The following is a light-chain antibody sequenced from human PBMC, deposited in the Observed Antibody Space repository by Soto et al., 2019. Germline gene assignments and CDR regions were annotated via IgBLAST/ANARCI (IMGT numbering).Light chain of an antibody. CDR3: QQYQNWPLFS. CDR1: QSVYSN. Sequence: EIVMTQSPASLSVSPGDGATLSCGASQSVYSNLAWYQQKPGQTPRLLMYGASTRPSGIPARFSGSGSGTEFTLTISSLQSEDFAVYYCQQYQNWPLFSFGQGTKVDIK. J-gene: IGKJ2*01. V-gene: IGKV3D-15*01. CDR2: GAS.